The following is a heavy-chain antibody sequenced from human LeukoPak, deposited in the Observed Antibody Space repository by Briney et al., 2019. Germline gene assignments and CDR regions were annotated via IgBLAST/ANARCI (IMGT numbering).Heavy chain of an antibody. CDR2: ISYDGSNK. V-gene: IGHV3-30*18. J-gene: IGHJ4*02. CDR1: GFTFSSYG. Sequence: AGGSLRLSCAASGFTFSSYGMHWVRQAPGKGLEWVAVISYDGSNKYYADSVKGRFTISRDNSKNTLYLQMNSLRAEDTAVYYCAKDGGSGSYILYYFDYWGQGTLVTVSS. D-gene: IGHD3-10*01. CDR3: AKDGGSGSYILYYFDY.